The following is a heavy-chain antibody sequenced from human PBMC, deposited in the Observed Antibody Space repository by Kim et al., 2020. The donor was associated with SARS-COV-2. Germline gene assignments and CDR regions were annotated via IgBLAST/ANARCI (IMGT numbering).Heavy chain of an antibody. CDR1: GGSISSSSYY. CDR3: ARGYCSGGSCYPSYGFAY. J-gene: IGHJ4*02. Sequence: SETLSLTCTVSGGSISSSSYYWGWIRQPPGKGLEWIGSIYYSGSTYYNPSLKSRVTISVDTSKNQFSLKLSSVTAADTAVYYCARGYCSGGSCYPSYGFAYWGQGTLVTVSS. V-gene: IGHV4-39*01. CDR2: IYYSGST. D-gene: IGHD2-15*01.